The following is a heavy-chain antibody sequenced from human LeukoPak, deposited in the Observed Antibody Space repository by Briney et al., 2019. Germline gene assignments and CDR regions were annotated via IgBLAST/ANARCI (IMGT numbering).Heavy chain of an antibody. CDR3: ARQGGYDFWSGPFIPQGMDV. CDR2: IYYSGST. J-gene: IGHJ6*02. D-gene: IGHD3-3*01. Sequence: SETLSLTCTVSGGSISSSSYYWGWIRQPPGKGLEWIVSIYYSGSTYYNPSLKSRVTISVDTSKNQFSLKLSSVTAADTAVYYCARQGGYDFWSGPFIPQGMDVWGQGTTVTVSS. V-gene: IGHV4-39*01. CDR1: GGSISSSSYY.